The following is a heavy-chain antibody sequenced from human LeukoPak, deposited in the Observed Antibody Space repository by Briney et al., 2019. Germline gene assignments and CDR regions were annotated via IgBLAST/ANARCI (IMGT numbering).Heavy chain of an antibody. CDR3: ARNGRQQLPGYYYYYMDV. Sequence: SGPTLVNPTQTLTLTCTFSGFSLSTSGVGVGWIRQPPGKALEWLALIYWDDDKRYSPSLKSRLTITKDTSKNQVVLTMTNMDPVDTATYYCARNGRQQLPGYYYYYMDVWGKGTTVTVSS. J-gene: IGHJ6*03. V-gene: IGHV2-5*02. CDR2: IYWDDDK. CDR1: GFSLSTSGVG. D-gene: IGHD6-13*01.